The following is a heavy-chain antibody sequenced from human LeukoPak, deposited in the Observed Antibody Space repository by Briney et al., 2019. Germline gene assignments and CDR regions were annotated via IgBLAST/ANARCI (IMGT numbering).Heavy chain of an antibody. CDR2: INPSGGST. D-gene: IGHD1-26*01. J-gene: IGHJ6*02. V-gene: IGHV1-46*03. Sequence: ASVKVSCKASGYTFTSYYMHWVQQAPGQGLEWMVIINPSGGSTSYAQKFQGRVIMTRDTSTSTVYMELSSLRSEDTAVYYCAREGLWEAYYYGMDVWGQGTTVTVSS. CDR1: GYTFTSYY. CDR3: AREGLWEAYYYGMDV.